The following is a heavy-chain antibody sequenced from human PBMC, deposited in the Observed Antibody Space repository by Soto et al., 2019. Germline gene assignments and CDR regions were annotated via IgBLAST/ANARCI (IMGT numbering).Heavy chain of an antibody. CDR3: AREDTDRGYGMDV. D-gene: IGHD5-18*01. Sequence: SQTLSLTCVIPGDSVSSSSAAWNWIRQSPSRGLEWLGRTYYRSKWYNDNAVSVKSRITINPDTSKNQFSLQLNSVTPEDTAVYYCAREDTDRGYGMDVWGQGTTVTVSS. CDR2: TYYRSKWYN. CDR1: GDSVSSSSAA. V-gene: IGHV6-1*01. J-gene: IGHJ6*02.